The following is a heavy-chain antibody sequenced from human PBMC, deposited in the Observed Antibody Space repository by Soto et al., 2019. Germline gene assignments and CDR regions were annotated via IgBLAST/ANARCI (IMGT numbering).Heavy chain of an antibody. CDR1: GGSINTATHS. CDR3: ARGGGVTTTGDDY. V-gene: IGHV4-30-2*01. Sequence: QLQLQESGSGLVKPSQTLSLTCAVSGGSINTATHSWSWIRQPPGKGLEWIGYIYHSGSTYYNPCGQRGATVSTDKSNTDYSLRLSSVTAADTAVYYWARGGGVTTTGDDYWGQGILVTVSS. CDR2: IYHSGST. J-gene: IGHJ4*02. D-gene: IGHD4-4*01.